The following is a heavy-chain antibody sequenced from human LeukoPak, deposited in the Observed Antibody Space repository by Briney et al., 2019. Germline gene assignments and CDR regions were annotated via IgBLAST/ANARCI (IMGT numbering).Heavy chain of an antibody. J-gene: IGHJ3*02. CDR2: VLYSGIT. V-gene: IGHV4-59*11. Sequence: PSETLSLTCTISGGSISTHYWTWIRQPPGKGLEWIGYVLYSGITNYNPSLRSRITISVDTSKNQFSLSLRSVTAADTAVYYCARDLTTVTKGFDIWGQGTMVTVSS. CDR1: GGSISTHY. CDR3: ARDLTTVTKGFDI. D-gene: IGHD4-17*01.